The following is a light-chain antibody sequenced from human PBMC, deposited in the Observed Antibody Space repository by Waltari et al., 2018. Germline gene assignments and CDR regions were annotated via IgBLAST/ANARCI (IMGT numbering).Light chain of an antibody. CDR2: GVS. J-gene: IGKJ1*01. V-gene: IGKV3-20*01. CDR3: QKYEALPAT. CDR1: QSVGRY. Sequence: EIVLTQSPATMSLSPGERATPSCRASQSVGRYLAWYQQKPGQAPRLLIYGVSTRATGIPDRFSGSGYGTDFSLTISRLEPEDFAVYFCQKYEALPATFGQGTKVEIK.